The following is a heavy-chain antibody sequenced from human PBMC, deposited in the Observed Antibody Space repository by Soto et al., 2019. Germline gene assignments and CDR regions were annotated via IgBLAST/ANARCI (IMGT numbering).Heavy chain of an antibody. J-gene: IGHJ5*02. CDR2: NXXXSXYX. CDR3: ARGGNGYNYPIDA. Sequence: TGGSPRLSCAASGFTFSSYSMNWVRQAPGKGVEWXSANXXXSXYXXXAXXXXGRFTISRANAKNALYLQINSLIGEDPAVYYCARGGNGYNYPIDAWGQGTLVTVSS. CDR1: GFTFSSYS. D-gene: IGHD5-12*01. V-gene: IGHV3-21*01.